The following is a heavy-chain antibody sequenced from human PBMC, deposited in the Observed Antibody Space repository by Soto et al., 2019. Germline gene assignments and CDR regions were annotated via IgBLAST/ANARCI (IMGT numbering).Heavy chain of an antibody. CDR1: GGTFSSYA. D-gene: IGHD2-8*01. Sequence: SVKVSCKASGGTFSSYAISWVRQAPGQGLEWMGGIIPIFGTANYAQKFQGRVTITADESTSTAYMELSSLRSEDTAVYYCARVMVYAILHYYYGMDVWGQGTTVTVSS. V-gene: IGHV1-69*13. CDR3: ARVMVYAILHYYYGMDV. J-gene: IGHJ6*02. CDR2: IIPIFGTA.